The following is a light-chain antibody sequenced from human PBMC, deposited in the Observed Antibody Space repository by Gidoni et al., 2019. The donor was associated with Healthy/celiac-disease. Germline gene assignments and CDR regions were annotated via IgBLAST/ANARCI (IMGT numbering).Light chain of an antibody. CDR2: YAS. V-gene: IGKV3-11*01. CDR3: HQRSSRPPVT. J-gene: IGKJ4*01. CDR1: QSVSSY. Sequence: EIVLTQSPATLSLSPGERDTLSCRASQSVSSYLAGYQQKPGQAPRLLIYYASNRATSIPARCSGSGSGTDFTLTISSLEPEDFAVDYCHQRSSRPPVTFGGGTKVEIK.